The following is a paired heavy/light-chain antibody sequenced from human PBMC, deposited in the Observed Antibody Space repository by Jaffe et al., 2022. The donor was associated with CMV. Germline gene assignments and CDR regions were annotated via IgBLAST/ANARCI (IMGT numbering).Heavy chain of an antibody. CDR1: GGSISGYY. CDR3: ARATSYDLFSDYYFLDI. CDR2: IYYSGST. V-gene: IGHV4-59*01. Sequence: QVQLQESGPGLVKPSETLSLTCTVSGGSISGYYWSWIRQPPGKGLECIGYIYYSGSTDYNPSLKSRVTISIDTSKNQFSLKLSSVTAADTAVYYCARATSYDLFSDYYFLDIWGQGTMVTVSS. J-gene: IGHJ3*02. D-gene: IGHD3-3*01.
Light chain of an antibody. J-gene: IGKJ1*01. Sequence: DIQMTQSPSTLSASVGDRVTITCRASQSISRWLAWYQQKPGKAPKFMIYKASSLEGGVPSRFSGSGSGTEFTLTISSLQPDDFATYHCQQYNSYPWTFGQGTKVEIK. CDR3: QQYNSYPWT. V-gene: IGKV1-5*03. CDR2: KAS. CDR1: QSISRW.